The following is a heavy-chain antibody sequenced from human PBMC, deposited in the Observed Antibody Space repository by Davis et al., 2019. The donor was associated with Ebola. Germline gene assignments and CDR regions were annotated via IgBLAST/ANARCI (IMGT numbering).Heavy chain of an antibody. J-gene: IGHJ3*01. CDR1: GFTFSACG. Sequence: GRSLRLSCAASGFTFSACGMHWVRQAPGKGLEWVAVISYDGSNKFYADSVQGRFTISRDNTKNSLYLQINNLRAEDTTVYYCTRDHLYYYDTSGYHDVFDVWGQGTMVTVSS. CDR3: TRDHLYYYDTSGYHDVFDV. V-gene: IGHV3-30*03. D-gene: IGHD3-22*01. CDR2: ISYDGSNK.